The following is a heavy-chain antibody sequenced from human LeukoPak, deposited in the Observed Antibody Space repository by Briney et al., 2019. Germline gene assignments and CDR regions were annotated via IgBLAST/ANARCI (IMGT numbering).Heavy chain of an antibody. Sequence: SETLSLTCTVSGGSISSYYWSWIQQPPGKGLEWIGYIYYSGSTNYNPSPKSRVTISVDTSKNQFSLKLSSVTAADTAVYYCARVNGYSYGYFDYWGQGTLVTVSS. D-gene: IGHD5-18*01. V-gene: IGHV4-59*01. J-gene: IGHJ4*02. CDR3: ARVNGYSYGYFDY. CDR1: GGSISSYY. CDR2: IYYSGST.